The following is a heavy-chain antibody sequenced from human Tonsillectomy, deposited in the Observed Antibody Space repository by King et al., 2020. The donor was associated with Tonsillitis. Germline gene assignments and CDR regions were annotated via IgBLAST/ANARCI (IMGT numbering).Heavy chain of an antibody. CDR1: GDSITSNY. Sequence: QLQESGPGLVKPSETLSLSCTVSGDSITSNYWSWIRQPPGKGLEWIGYIYYTRSTNYHPSLNSRVTISVDTSKNQISLKLSSVTAADTAVYYCAREMKGQPHFDSWGQGTLVTVSS. CDR3: AREMKGQPHFDS. J-gene: IGHJ4*02. D-gene: IGHD2-2*01. V-gene: IGHV4-59*01. CDR2: IYYTRST.